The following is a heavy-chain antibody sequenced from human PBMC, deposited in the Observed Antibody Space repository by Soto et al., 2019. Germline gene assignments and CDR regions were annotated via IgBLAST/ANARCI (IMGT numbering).Heavy chain of an antibody. Sequence: QVQLVQSGAEVKKPGSSVKVSCKASGGTFSSYAISWVRQAPGQGLEWMGGIIPIFGTANYAQKFQGRVTITADESTSTDYMELSSLRSDDTAVYYCASLSIAAAGHDAFDIWGQGTMVTVSS. CDR2: IIPIFGTA. V-gene: IGHV1-69*01. J-gene: IGHJ3*02. CDR1: GGTFSSYA. CDR3: ASLSIAAAGHDAFDI. D-gene: IGHD6-13*01.